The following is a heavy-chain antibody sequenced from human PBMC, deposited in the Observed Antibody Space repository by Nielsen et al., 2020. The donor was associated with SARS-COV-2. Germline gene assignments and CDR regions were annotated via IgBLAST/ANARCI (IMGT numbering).Heavy chain of an antibody. J-gene: IGHJ6*02. CDR2: INSDGSST. D-gene: IGHD2-2*01. V-gene: IGHV3-74*01. CDR3: ARGDIVVVPVAIYYYGMDV. Sequence: GGSLRLSCAASGFTFSSYWMHRVRQAPGKGLVWVSRINSDGSSTSYADSVKGRFTISRDNAKNTLYLQMNSLRAEDTAVYYCARGDIVVVPVAIYYYGMDVWGQGTTVTVSS. CDR1: GFTFSSYW.